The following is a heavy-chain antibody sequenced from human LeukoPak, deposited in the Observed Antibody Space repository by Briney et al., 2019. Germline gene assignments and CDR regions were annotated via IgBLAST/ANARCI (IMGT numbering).Heavy chain of an antibody. CDR3: AKGAAGY. CDR2: ISGSGGST. V-gene: IGHV3-23*01. CDR1: RFTLFSYS. Sequence: GGGLRLSRSASRFTLFSYSLSWVRPAPGEGLEWVSAISGSGGSTYYADSVKGRFTISRDNSKNTLYLQMNSLRAEDTAVYYCAKGAAGYWGQGTLVTVSS. J-gene: IGHJ4*02.